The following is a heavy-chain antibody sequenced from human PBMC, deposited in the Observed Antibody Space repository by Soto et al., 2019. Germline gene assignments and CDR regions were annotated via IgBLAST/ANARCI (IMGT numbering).Heavy chain of an antibody. V-gene: IGHV1-2*04. CDR3: ARWGDPGISLAH. D-gene: IGHD3-10*01. CDR2: INPNSGGT. Sequence: ASVKVSCKASGYTFTVYYMHWVRQAPGQGLEWMGWINPNSGGTNYAQKFQGWVTMTRDTSISSAYMELSRLRSDDTAVYYCARWGDPGISLAHWGQGTLVTVSS. J-gene: IGHJ4*02. CDR1: GYTFTVYY.